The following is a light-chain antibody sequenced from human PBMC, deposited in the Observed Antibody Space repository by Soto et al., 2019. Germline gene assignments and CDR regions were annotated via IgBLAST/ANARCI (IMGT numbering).Light chain of an antibody. Sequence: QSVLTQPPSVSAAPGQKVTISCSGSSSNLGNNYVAWYQQLPGTAPKRLIFDNSQRPPGIPDRFSGSKSGTSATLGITGLQTGDQADYYCGAWDTSLSAVVFGGGTKLTVL. J-gene: IGLJ2*01. V-gene: IGLV1-51*01. CDR3: GAWDTSLSAVV. CDR2: DNS. CDR1: SSNLGNNY.